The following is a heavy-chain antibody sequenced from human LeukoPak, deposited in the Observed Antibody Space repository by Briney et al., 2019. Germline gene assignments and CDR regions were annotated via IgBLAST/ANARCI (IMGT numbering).Heavy chain of an antibody. CDR2: IYTSGST. CDR3: ARQRSGYSSGWVDY. CDR1: GGSVSSGSYQ. Sequence: PSETLSLTCTVSGGSVSSGSYQWSWIRQPAGKGLEWIGRIYTSGSTNYDPSLESRVIISMDTSKNQFSLRLNSVTAADTAVYYCARQRSGYSSGWVDYWGQRTLVTVSS. D-gene: IGHD6-19*01. V-gene: IGHV4-61*02. J-gene: IGHJ4*02.